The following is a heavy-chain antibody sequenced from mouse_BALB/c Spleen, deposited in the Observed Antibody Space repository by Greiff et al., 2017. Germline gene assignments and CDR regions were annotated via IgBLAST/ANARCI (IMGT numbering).Heavy chain of an antibody. D-gene: IGHD2-9*01. CDR1: GFTFSSYT. CDR2: ISNGGGST. V-gene: IGHV5-12-2*01. CDR3: ARTFYGYEVYAMDY. Sequence: EVKLMESGGGLVQPGGSLKLSCAASGFTFSSYTMSWVRQTPEKRLEWVAYISNGGGSTYYPDTVKGRFTISRDNAKNTLYLQMSSLKSEDTAMYYCARTFYGYEVYAMDYWGQGTSVTVSS. J-gene: IGHJ4*01.